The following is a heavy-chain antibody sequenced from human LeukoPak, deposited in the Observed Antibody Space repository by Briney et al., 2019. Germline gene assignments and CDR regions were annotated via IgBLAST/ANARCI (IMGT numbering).Heavy chain of an antibody. CDR1: GFTFDDYG. D-gene: IGHD4-17*01. CDR3: ARGLSDYGDYRTPDDY. V-gene: IGHV3-20*04. CDR2: INWNGGST. Sequence: GGSLRLSCAASGFTFDDYGMSWVRQAPGKGLEWVSGINWNGGSTGYADSVKGRFTISRDNAKNSPYLQMNSLRAEDTALYYCARGLSDYGDYRTPDDYWGQGTLVTVSS. J-gene: IGHJ4*02.